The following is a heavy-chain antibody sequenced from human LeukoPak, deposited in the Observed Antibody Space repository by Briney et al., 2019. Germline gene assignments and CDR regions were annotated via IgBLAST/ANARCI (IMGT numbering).Heavy chain of an antibody. V-gene: IGHV4-34*01. Sequence: GSLRLSCAASGFTFSSYSMNWVRQPPGKGLEWIGEINHSGSTNYNPSLKSRVTISVDTSKNQFSLKLSSVTAADTAVYYCARREYSSSSLYAFDYWGQGTLVTVSS. D-gene: IGHD6-6*01. J-gene: IGHJ4*02. CDR1: GFTFSSYS. CDR3: ARREYSSSSLYAFDY. CDR2: INHSGST.